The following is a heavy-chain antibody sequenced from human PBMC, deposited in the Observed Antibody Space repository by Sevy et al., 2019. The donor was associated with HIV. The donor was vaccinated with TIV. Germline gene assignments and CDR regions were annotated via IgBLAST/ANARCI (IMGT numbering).Heavy chain of an antibody. CDR1: RFTFSKYS. CDR2: LYFGCGEI. CDR3: AREGCTKPHDY. J-gene: IGHJ4*02. Sequence: GGSLRLSCAASRFTFSKYSMSWVRQPPGKGLEWVSTLYFGCGEINYSDSVKGRFTISRDNSKSSVYLQMNNLRPEDTAVYYCAREGCTKPHDYWGQRTLVTVSS. V-gene: IGHV3-23*01. D-gene: IGHD2-8*01.